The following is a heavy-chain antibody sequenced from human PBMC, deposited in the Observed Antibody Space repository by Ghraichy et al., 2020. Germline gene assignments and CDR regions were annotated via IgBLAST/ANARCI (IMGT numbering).Heavy chain of an antibody. CDR3: AKDNTYSTGWYYFDY. V-gene: IGHV3-9*01. J-gene: IGHJ4*02. CDR1: GFTFDDYA. Sequence: GGSRRLSCAASGFTFDDYAMNWVRQAPGKGLEWVSVISWNSGSISYADSVKGRFTISRDNAKNSLYLQMNRLRADDTALYYCAKDNTYSTGWYYFDYWGQGTLVTVSS. D-gene: IGHD6-19*01. CDR2: ISWNSGSI.